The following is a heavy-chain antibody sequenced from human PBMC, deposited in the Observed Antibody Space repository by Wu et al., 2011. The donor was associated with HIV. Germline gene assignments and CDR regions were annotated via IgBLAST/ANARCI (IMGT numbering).Heavy chain of an antibody. V-gene: IGHV1-8*02. Sequence: QVQLVQSGAEVKKPGASVKVSCEASGYTFTSYNISWVRQAPGQGLEWMGWMDPSSGDTGCAQEFQGRVTMTGNASITTAYMELGSLRSEDTAVYYCARRPDPGQWLVRNNFDYVGPGNPGHRLL. CDR1: GYTFTSYN. J-gene: IGHJ4*02. CDR3: ARRPDPGQWLVRNNFDY. D-gene: IGHD6-19*01. CDR2: MDPSSGDT.